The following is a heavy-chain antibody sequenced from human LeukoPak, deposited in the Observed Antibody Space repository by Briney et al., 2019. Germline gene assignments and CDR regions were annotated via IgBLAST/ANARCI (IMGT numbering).Heavy chain of an antibody. CDR3: AILDTTVTPSTAFDI. CDR2: ISDGGSIT. D-gene: IGHD4-17*01. J-gene: IGHJ3*02. Sequence: PGGSLRLSCAASGFTFSDYGMSWVRQAPGKGLEWVSTISDGGSITYYADSVKGRFTISRDNAKNTLYLQMSSLRAEDTAVYYCAILDTTVTPSTAFDIWGQGTMVTVSS. CDR1: GFTFSDYG. V-gene: IGHV3-23*01.